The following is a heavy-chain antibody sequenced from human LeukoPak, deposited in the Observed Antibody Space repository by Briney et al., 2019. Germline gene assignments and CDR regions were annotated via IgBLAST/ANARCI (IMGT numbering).Heavy chain of an antibody. J-gene: IGHJ4*02. D-gene: IGHD4-17*01. Sequence: SETLSLTCAVSGGSISSGGYSWSWIRQPPGKGLEWIGYIYHSGSTYYNPSLKSRVTISVDRSKNQFSLKLSSVTAADTAVYYCARVRWDYGDYRYFDYWGRGTLVTVSS. V-gene: IGHV4-30-2*01. CDR1: GGSISSGGYS. CDR2: IYHSGST. CDR3: ARVRWDYGDYRYFDY.